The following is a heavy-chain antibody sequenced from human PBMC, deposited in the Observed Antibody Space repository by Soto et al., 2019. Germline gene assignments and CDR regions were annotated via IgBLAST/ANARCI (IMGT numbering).Heavy chain of an antibody. CDR3: AAPRTDGYKVPDPSTYYYYGLDV. CDR2: IIPIFGTP. CDR1: GGSFSTYA. D-gene: IGHD5-12*01. Sequence: ASVKVSCKASGGSFSTYAISWVRQAPGQGLEWMGGIIPIFGTPNYAQKFQGRVTITADRSTSTAYLELNSLRSEDTAVYYCAAPRTDGYKVPDPSTYYYYGLDVWGQGTKVTVSS. V-gene: IGHV1-69*06. J-gene: IGHJ6*02.